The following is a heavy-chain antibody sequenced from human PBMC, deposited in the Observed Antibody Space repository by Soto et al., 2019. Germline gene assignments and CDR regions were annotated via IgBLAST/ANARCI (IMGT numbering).Heavy chain of an antibody. CDR3: ARVWGGAFDI. Sequence: QVQLQESGPGLVKPSETLSLTCTVSGGSISSYYWRWIRQPPGKGLEWIGYIYYSGSTNYKPSLKSRVTISVDTSKNQFSLKLSSVTAADTAVYYCARVWGGAFDIWGQGTMVTVSS. CDR1: GGSISSYY. J-gene: IGHJ3*02. V-gene: IGHV4-59*01. D-gene: IGHD3-10*01. CDR2: IYYSGST.